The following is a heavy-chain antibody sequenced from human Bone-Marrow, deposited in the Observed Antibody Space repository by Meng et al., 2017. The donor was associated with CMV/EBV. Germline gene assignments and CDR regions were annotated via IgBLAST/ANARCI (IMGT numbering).Heavy chain of an antibody. J-gene: IGHJ4*02. Sequence: GESLKISCAASGFTFDDYTMHWVRQAPGKGLEWVSLISWDGGSTYYADSVKGRFTISRDNSKNSLYLQMNSLRTEDTALYYCAKGHYDFWSGYYGYWGQGTLVPVSS. V-gene: IGHV3-43*01. CDR2: ISWDGGST. CDR3: AKGHYDFWSGYYGY. D-gene: IGHD3-3*01. CDR1: GFTFDDYT.